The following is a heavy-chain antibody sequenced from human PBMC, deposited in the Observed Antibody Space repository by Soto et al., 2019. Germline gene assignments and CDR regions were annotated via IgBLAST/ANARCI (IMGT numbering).Heavy chain of an antibody. CDR3: ARDFTDSSGPTLGMDV. V-gene: IGHV4-31*03. CDR1: GGSISSGGYY. J-gene: IGHJ6*02. Sequence: SETLSLTCTVSGGSISSGGYYWSWIRQHPGKGLEWIGYMYHSGSTYYNPSLKSRVTISVDTSKKQFSLKLSSVTAADTAVYYCARDFTDSSGPTLGMDVWGQGTTVTVS. CDR2: MYHSGST. D-gene: IGHD6-19*01.